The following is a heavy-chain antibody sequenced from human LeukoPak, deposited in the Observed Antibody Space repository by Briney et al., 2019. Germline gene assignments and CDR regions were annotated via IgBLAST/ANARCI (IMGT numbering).Heavy chain of an antibody. CDR2: MNPNSGNT. CDR3: ARGPRRVGSSWYNRLY. V-gene: IGHV1-8*01. J-gene: IGHJ4*02. D-gene: IGHD6-13*01. CDR1: GYTFTSYD. Sequence: GASVKVSCKASGYTFTSYDINWVRQATGQGLEWMGWMNPNSGNTGYAQKFQGRVTMTTNTSISTAYMELSSLRSEDTAVYYCARGPRRVGSSWYNRLYWGQGTLVTVSS.